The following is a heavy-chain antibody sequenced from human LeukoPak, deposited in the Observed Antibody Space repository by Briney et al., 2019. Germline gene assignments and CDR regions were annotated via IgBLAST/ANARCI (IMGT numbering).Heavy chain of an antibody. CDR2: ISSGGSNR. J-gene: IGHJ4*02. CDR3: ASPSNYYDSSGPFDY. D-gene: IGHD3-22*01. CDR1: GFAFSDFY. V-gene: IGHV3-11*04. Sequence: GGSLTLSCAASGFAFSDFYMSWIRQAPGQGLEWVSFISSGGSNRYYADYVKGRFTISRDNAKNSVYLQMNSLRAEDSAVYYCASPSNYYDSSGPFDYWGQGTLVTVSS.